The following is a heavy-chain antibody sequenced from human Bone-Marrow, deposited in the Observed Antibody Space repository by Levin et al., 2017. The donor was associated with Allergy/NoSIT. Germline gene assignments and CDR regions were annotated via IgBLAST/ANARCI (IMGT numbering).Heavy chain of an antibody. CDR3: ARKYCSSTSCDFDY. Sequence: SETLSLTCAVYGGSFSGYYWSWIRQPPGKGLEWIGEINHSGSTNYNPSLKSRVTISVDTSKNQFSLKLSSVTAADTAVYYCARKYCSSTSCDFDYWGQGTLVTVSS. CDR2: INHSGST. CDR1: GGSFSGYY. V-gene: IGHV4-34*01. D-gene: IGHD2-2*01. J-gene: IGHJ4*02.